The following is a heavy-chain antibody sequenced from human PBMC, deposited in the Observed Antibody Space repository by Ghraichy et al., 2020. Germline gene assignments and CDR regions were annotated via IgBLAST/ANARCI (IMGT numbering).Heavy chain of an antibody. CDR2: INHSGST. CDR1: GGSFSGYY. J-gene: IGHJ4*02. Sequence: SETLSLTCAVYGGSFSGYYWSWIRQPPGKGLEWIGEINHSGSTNYNPSLKSRVTISVDTSKNQFSLKLSSVTAADTAVYYCARGMVTYYDFWSGYYSFPKRKTYYFDYWGQGTLVTVSS. V-gene: IGHV4-34*01. CDR3: ARGMVTYYDFWSGYYSFPKRKTYYFDY. D-gene: IGHD3-3*01.